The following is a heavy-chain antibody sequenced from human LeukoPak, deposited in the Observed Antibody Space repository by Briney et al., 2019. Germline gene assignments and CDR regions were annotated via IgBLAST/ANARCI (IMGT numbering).Heavy chain of an antibody. V-gene: IGHV4-59*08. CDR2: IYYSGST. CDR1: GGSISSYY. J-gene: IGHJ4*02. Sequence: SETLSLTCTASGGSISSYYWSWIRQPPGKGLEWIGYIYYSGSTNYNPSLKSRVTISVDTSKNQFSLKLSSVTAADTAVYYCARMVRQQLFSWGQGTLVTVSS. D-gene: IGHD6-13*01. CDR3: ARMVRQQLFS.